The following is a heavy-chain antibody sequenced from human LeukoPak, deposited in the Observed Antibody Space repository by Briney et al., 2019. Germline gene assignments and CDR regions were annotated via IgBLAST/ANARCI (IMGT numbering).Heavy chain of an antibody. CDR2: IYPGCGST. Sequence: ASVKVSFKSSGSTFTFYYIHLQRQAPGQGLELMGIIYPGCGSTSYAQKVQGRVTMTSDMSTSTVYMELKILRSEDTDIDYFACDNEFDYWGQRTLVTV. D-gene: IGHD2-8*01. J-gene: IGHJ4*02. CDR1: GSTFTFYY. V-gene: IGHV1-46*01. CDR3: ACDNEFDY.